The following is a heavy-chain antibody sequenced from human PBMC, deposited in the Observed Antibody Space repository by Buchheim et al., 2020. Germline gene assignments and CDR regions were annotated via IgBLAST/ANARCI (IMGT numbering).Heavy chain of an antibody. CDR3: AKTIVVSDWYFDL. D-gene: IGHD3-22*01. J-gene: IGHJ2*01. CDR1: GFTSNTYA. V-gene: IGHV3-23*01. CDR2: ISGGGGSGST. Sequence: EVQLLESGGGLVHPGQSLRLSCTASGFTSNTYAMTWVRQAPGKGLEWVSLISGGGGSGSTYYADSVKGRFTISRDNSKNTLYMQMNSLRAEDTAVYYCAKTIVVSDWYFDLWGRGTL.